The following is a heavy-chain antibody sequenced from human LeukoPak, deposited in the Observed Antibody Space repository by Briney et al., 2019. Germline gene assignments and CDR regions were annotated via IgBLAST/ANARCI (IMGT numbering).Heavy chain of an antibody. V-gene: IGHV3-7*03. CDR2: IKQDGSEK. CDR3: AGGTGFIIKD. J-gene: IGHJ4*02. CDR1: GFTFSLYW. D-gene: IGHD3-9*01. Sequence: GGSLRLSCAASGFTFSLYWMNWVRRAPGKGLEWVANIKQDGSEKNYVDSVKGRFTISRDNAKNTLYLQMNNLRVEDTAMYYCAGGTGFIIKDWGQGTLVTVSS.